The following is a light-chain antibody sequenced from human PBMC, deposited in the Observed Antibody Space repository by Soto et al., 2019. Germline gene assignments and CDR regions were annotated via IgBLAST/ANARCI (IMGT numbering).Light chain of an antibody. CDR3: QQYNNWPRT. CDR2: GAS. V-gene: IGKV3-15*01. CDR1: QSISNN. Sequence: EIVMTQSPATLSVSPGERATLSCRASQSISNNLAWYQQEPGQAPRLLIYGASTRATGIPARFSGSGSGTEFTLTISSLQSEDFAVYYCQQYNNWPRTFGQGTKVGIK. J-gene: IGKJ1*01.